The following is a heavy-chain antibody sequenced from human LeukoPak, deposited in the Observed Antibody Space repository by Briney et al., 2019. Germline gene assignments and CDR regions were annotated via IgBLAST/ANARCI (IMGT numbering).Heavy chain of an antibody. CDR2: IYSGRST. J-gene: IGHJ4*02. CDR3: ARTYYDILTGYNPYFDY. D-gene: IGHD3-9*01. Sequence: GGSLRLSCAASGFTVSSNDMSWVRQAPGKGLEWVSLIYSGRSTYYADSVKGRFTISRDNSKNTLYLQMNNLRAEDTAMYFCARTYYDILTGYNPYFDYWGQGILVTVSS. CDR1: GFTVSSND. V-gene: IGHV3-53*01.